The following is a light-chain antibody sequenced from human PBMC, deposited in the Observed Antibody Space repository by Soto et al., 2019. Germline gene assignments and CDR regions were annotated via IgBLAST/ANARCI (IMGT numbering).Light chain of an antibody. Sequence: DIPMTQSPSTLSGSVGDRVTITCRASQTISSWLAWYQQKPGKAPKLLIYKASTLKSGVPSRFSGSGSGTEFTLPISSLQPDDFATYYCQHYNSYSEAFGQGTKVEL. CDR2: KAS. CDR3: QHYNSYSEA. J-gene: IGKJ1*01. V-gene: IGKV1-5*03. CDR1: QTISSW.